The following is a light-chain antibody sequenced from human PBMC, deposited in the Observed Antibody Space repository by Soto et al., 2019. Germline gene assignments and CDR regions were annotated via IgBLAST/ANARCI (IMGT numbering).Light chain of an antibody. V-gene: IGKV3-20*01. CDR2: GAS. CDR3: QQYGSSTWK. Sequence: EIVLTQSPGTLSLSPGERATLSCRASRSVNNNYVAWYQQKPGQAPRLLIFGASNRATGIPDRFIGSGSGTDFTLTISRLEPEDFAVYYCQQYGSSTWKFGQGTKVDI. J-gene: IGKJ1*01. CDR1: RSVNNNY.